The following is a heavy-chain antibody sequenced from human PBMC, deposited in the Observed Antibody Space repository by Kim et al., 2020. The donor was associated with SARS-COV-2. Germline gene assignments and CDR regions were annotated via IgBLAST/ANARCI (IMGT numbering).Heavy chain of an antibody. CDR1: GGSISSYY. J-gene: IGHJ6*03. CDR2: IYYSGST. Sequence: SETLSLTCTVSGGSISSYYWSWIRQPPGKGLEWIGYIYYSGSTNYNPSLKSRVTISVDTSKNQFSLKLSSVTAADTAVYYCARVNTVTTAYYYYYMDVWGKGTTVTVSS. D-gene: IGHD4-4*01. V-gene: IGHV4-59*01. CDR3: ARVNTVTTAYYYYYMDV.